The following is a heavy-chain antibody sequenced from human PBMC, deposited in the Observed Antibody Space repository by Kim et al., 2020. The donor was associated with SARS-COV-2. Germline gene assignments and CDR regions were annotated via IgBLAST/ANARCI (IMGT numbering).Heavy chain of an antibody. Sequence: GGSLRLSCVASGFTFSDYGMDWVRQAPGKGLEWVSGSRYNGAIKYYEEIVKGRFTISRDDSKSIVFLQMTNRRGDDTSVYYCGRGSVRWGQNPFEIWGHGTLVTVSS. J-gene: IGHJ3*02. V-gene: IGHV3-23*01. D-gene: IGHD3-16*01. CDR3: GRGSVRWGQNPFEI. CDR2: SRYNGAIK. CDR1: GFTFSDYG.